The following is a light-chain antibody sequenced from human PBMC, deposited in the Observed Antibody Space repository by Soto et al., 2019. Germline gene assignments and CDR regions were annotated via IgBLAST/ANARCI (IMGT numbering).Light chain of an antibody. V-gene: IGLV1-51*02. CDR2: EDN. CDR1: SPNIGNNI. Sequence: QSVLTQPPSVSAAPGQKVTISCSGSSPNIGNNIVSWYQQLPGTAPKLLIYEDNKQPSGIPDRFSGSKSGTSATLGITGLQTGDEAEYYCGSWDSSLTGGVFGGGTKLTVL. J-gene: IGLJ2*01. CDR3: GSWDSSLTGGV.